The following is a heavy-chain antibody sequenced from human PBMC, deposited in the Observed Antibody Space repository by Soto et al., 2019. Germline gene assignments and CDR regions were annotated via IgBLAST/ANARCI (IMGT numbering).Heavy chain of an antibody. J-gene: IGHJ4*02. V-gene: IGHV1-18*01. CDR2: ISAYNGNT. CDR1: CYTFTIYG. CDR3: ARGSGSYYWFDY. Sequence: GAPVPVSCEESCYTFTIYGISWVRQAPGQGLEWMGWISAYNGNTNYAQKLQGRVTMTTDTSTSTAYMELRSLRPDDTAVYYCARGSGSYYWFDYWGQGTLVTV. D-gene: IGHD1-26*01.